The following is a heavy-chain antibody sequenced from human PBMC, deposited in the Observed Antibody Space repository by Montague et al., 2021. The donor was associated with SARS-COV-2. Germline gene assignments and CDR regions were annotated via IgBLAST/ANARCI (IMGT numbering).Heavy chain of an antibody. V-gene: IGHV2-70*01. J-gene: IGHJ6*02. CDR2: IDCDDDK. CDR3: ARFHGPGLWSGGYYGMDV. Sequence: PALVKPTQTLTLTCTFSGFSLSTSGMCVSWIRQPPGKALEWLALIDCDDDKYYSTSLKTRLTISKDTSKNQVVLTMTNMDPVDTATYYCARFHGPGLWSGGYYGMDVWGQGTTVTVSS. D-gene: IGHD3-10*01. CDR1: GFSLSTSGMC.